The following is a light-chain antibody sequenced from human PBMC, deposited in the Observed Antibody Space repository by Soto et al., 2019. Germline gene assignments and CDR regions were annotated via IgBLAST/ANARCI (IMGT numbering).Light chain of an antibody. J-gene: IGLJ2*01. Sequence: QSVLTQPASVSGSPGQSITISCTGTSSDVGAYNYVSWYQHHPGKAPKLVIYEVSNRPSGVSNRFSGSKSGNTASLTISGLQTEDDADYYCSSYTRTDTRVFGGGTQLTVL. V-gene: IGLV2-14*01. CDR3: SSYTRTDTRV. CDR1: SSDVGAYNY. CDR2: EVS.